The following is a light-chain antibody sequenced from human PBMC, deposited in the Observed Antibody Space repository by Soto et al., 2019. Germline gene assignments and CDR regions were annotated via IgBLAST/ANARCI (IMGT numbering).Light chain of an antibody. Sequence: QSALTQPASVSGSPGQSITISCTGTSSDFGNDNLVSWYQQHPGKVPKLILFEVNKRPSGVYGRFSGSKSGNTASLTISGLQAEDEADYYCCSFTSSNPHVFGTGTQVTVL. V-gene: IGLV2-23*02. J-gene: IGLJ1*01. CDR1: SSDFGNDNL. CDR3: CSFTSSNPHV. CDR2: EVN.